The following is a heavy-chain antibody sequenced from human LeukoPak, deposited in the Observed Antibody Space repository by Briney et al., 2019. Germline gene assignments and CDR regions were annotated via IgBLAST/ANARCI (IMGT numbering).Heavy chain of an antibody. CDR1: GFTFSSYE. J-gene: IGHJ4*02. D-gene: IGHD5-12*01. Sequence: PGGSLRLSCAASGFTFSSYEMNWVRQAPGKGLEWVGFIRSKAYGGTTEYAASVKGRFTISRDDSKSIAYLQMNSLKTEDTAVYYCTRSSGGYDPLHDYWGQGTLVTVSS. CDR3: TRSSGGYDPLHDY. CDR2: IRSKAYGGTT. V-gene: IGHV3-49*04.